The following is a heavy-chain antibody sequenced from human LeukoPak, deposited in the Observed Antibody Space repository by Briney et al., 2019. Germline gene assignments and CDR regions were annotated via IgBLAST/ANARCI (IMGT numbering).Heavy chain of an antibody. Sequence: GGSLRLSCAVSGFTFSSYSMNWVRQAPGKGLEWVSYISTSRSTIYYADSVRGRFTISRDNAKNSLYLQMNSLRDEDTAVYYCARDLRYFDWVDAFDIWGQGTMVTVSS. CDR1: GFTFSSYS. V-gene: IGHV3-48*02. CDR2: ISTSRSTI. D-gene: IGHD3-9*01. CDR3: ARDLRYFDWVDAFDI. J-gene: IGHJ3*02.